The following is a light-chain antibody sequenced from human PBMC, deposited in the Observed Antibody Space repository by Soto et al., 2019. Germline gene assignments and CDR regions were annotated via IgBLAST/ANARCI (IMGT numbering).Light chain of an antibody. CDR3: FSYAGDSVYA. Sequence: QSVLTQPASVSGSPRQSITISCTGTNSDVGSYNLASWFQQHPGKAPKLVIYEVTKRPSGVSDRFSGSKSGNTASLTISGLQAEDEADYYCFSYAGDSVYAVGSGTTVTVL. J-gene: IGLJ1*01. CDR1: NSDVGSYNL. CDR2: EVT. V-gene: IGLV2-23*02.